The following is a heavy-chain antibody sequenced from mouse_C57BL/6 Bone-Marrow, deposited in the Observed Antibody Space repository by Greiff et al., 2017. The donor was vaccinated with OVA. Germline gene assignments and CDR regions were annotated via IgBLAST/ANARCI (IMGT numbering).Heavy chain of an antibody. CDR2: IYPSDSET. CDR3: ARPTGFYAMDY. V-gene: IGHV1-61*01. CDR1: GYTFTNYW. J-gene: IGHJ4*01. Sequence: QVQLQQPGAELVRPGSSVKLSCKASGYTFTNYWMDWVKQRPGQGLEWIGNIYPSDSETHYNQKFKDKATLTVDKSSSTAYMQLSSLTSEDSAVYYCARPTGFYAMDYWGQGTSVTVSS. D-gene: IGHD4-1*02.